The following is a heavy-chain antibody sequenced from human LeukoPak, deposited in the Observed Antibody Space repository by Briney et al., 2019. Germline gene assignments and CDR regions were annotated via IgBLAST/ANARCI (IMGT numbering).Heavy chain of an antibody. CDR1: GYTFTGYY. J-gene: IGHJ6*03. CDR3: ARVPAAIRPRYYMDV. D-gene: IGHD2-2*01. CDR2: INPNSGGT. Sequence: ASVKVSCKASGYTFTGYYMHWVRQAPGQGLEWMGWINPNSGGTNYAQKFQSRVTMTRDTSISTACMELSRLRSDDTAVYYCARVPAAIRPRYYMDVWGKGTTVTVSS. V-gene: IGHV1-2*02.